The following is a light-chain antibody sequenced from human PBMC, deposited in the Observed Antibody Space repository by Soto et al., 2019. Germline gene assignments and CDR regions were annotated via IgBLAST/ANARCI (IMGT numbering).Light chain of an antibody. CDR3: QSYDGSLSDYV. CDR2: GND. J-gene: IGLJ1*01. CDR1: SFNIGAGYD. Sequence: QSVLTQPPSVSGAPGQRVTFSCTGSSFNIGAGYDVHWYQHLPGTAPKLLIYGNDQRPSGVPDRFSGSESGTSASLAITGLQAEDEVDYYCQSYDGSLSDYVFGTGTKVTVL. V-gene: IGLV1-40*01.